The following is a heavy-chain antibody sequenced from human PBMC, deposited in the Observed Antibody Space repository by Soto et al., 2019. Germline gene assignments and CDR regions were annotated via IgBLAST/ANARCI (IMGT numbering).Heavy chain of an antibody. J-gene: IGHJ4*02. D-gene: IGHD1-26*01. CDR2: INVASGNT. CDR3: GRGRSGQIVVFY. Sequence: ASVKVSCKASGYNFADYSIHWMRQAPGQRLEWMGWINVASGNTKYSQKLQGRVTFHRDTSATTAYMELNNLSPDDTAVYYCGRGRSGQIVVFYWGQGTPVTVSS. V-gene: IGHV1-3*01. CDR1: GYNFADYS.